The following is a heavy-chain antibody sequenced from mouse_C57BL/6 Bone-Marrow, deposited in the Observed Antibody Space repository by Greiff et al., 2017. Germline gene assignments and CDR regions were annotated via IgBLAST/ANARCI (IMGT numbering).Heavy chain of an antibody. J-gene: IGHJ4*01. CDR1: GFTFSRYA. Sequence: EVHLVESGEGLVKPGGSLKLSCAASGFTFSRYAMSWVRQTPEKRLEWVAYISSGGDYIYYADTVKGRFTISRDNARNNLYLQMSHLKSEDTAMYYCARGGLPYYAMDYWGQGTSVTVSS. D-gene: IGHD2-2*01. CDR3: ARGGLPYYAMDY. V-gene: IGHV5S21*01. CDR2: ISSGGDYI.